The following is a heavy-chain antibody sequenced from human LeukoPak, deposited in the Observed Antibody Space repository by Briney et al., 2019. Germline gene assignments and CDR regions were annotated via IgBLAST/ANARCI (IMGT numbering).Heavy chain of an antibody. V-gene: IGHV3-15*01. Sequence: PGGSLRLSCAASGFTFSNAWMSWVRQAPGKGLEWVGRIKSKTDGGTTDYAAPVKGRFTISRDDSKNTLYLQMNSLKTEDPAVYYCTGMVVAATVYYYGMDVWGQGTTVTVSS. CDR3: TGMVVAATVYYYGMDV. CDR1: GFTFSNAW. D-gene: IGHD2-15*01. CDR2: IKSKTDGGTT. J-gene: IGHJ6*02.